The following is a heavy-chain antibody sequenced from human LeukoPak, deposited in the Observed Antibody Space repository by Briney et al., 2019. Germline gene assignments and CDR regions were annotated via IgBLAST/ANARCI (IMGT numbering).Heavy chain of an antibody. J-gene: IGHJ4*02. CDR2: IIPIFGTA. Sequence: GASVKVSCKACGGTFSSYAISWVRQAPGRGLDWVGWIIPIFGTANYVQKLRGRDTITTDESPSTAYTELSSVRSEDTAVYYCARGGGYMGDWGQGTLVTVSS. D-gene: IGHD5-12*01. V-gene: IGHV1-69*05. CDR1: GGTFSSYA. CDR3: ARGGGYMGD.